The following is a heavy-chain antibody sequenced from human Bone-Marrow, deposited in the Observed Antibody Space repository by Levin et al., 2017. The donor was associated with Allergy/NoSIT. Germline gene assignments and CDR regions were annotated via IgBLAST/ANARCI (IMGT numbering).Heavy chain of an antibody. J-gene: IGHJ5*02. Sequence: AASVKVSCKTSGYTFTGQALNWVRQAPGQGLEWMGRINPNTGGSNYAQKFKGRVTMTRDTSIRTAYMELRRLTSDDTAVYYCARDEEFCSTTTCLRWFDPWGQGTLVTVSS. V-gene: IGHV1-2*06. CDR2: INPNTGGS. D-gene: IGHD1-14*01. CDR1: GYTFTGQA. CDR3: ARDEEFCSTTTCLRWFDP.